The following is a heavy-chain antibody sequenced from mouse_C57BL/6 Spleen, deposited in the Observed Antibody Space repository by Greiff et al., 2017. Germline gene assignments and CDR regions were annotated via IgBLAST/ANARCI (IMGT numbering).Heavy chain of an antibody. D-gene: IGHD1-1*01. Sequence: EVKVEESGGGLVQPGGSMKLSCAASGFTFSDSWMDWVRQSPEKGLEWVAEIRKKANNHATYYAESVKGRFTISRDESKSSIDLQMNSLRAEDTGMYYCTSNYYGSRYYGGWGTGTTVT. CDR2: IRKKANNHAT. CDR3: TSNYYGSRYYGG. CDR1: GFTFSDSW. V-gene: IGHV6-6*01. J-gene: IGHJ1*03.